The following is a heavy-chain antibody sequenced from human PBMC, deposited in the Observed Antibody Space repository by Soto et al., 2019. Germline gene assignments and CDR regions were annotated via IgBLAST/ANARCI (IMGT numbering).Heavy chain of an antibody. CDR1: GFTFSDYY. CDR3: AREATLLRFLAPYYFDY. Sequence: GGSLRLSCAASGFTFSDYYMSWIRQAPGKGLEWVSYISSSGSTIYYADSVKGRFTISRDNAKNSLYLQMNSLRAEDTAVYYCAREATLLRFLAPYYFDYWGQGTLVTVSS. J-gene: IGHJ4*02. D-gene: IGHD3-3*01. V-gene: IGHV3-11*01. CDR2: ISSSGSTI.